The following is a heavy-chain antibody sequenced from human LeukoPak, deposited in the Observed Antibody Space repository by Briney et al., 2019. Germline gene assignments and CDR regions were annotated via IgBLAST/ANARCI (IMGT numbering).Heavy chain of an antibody. CDR3: AREANYYDSMI. CDR1: GFTFSDYY. D-gene: IGHD3-22*01. CDR2: ISGSSSYT. V-gene: IGHV3-11*06. J-gene: IGHJ4*02. Sequence: PGGSLRLSCAASGFTFSDYYMSWIRQAPGKGLEWVSYISGSSSYTNYADSVKGRFTISRDNAKNSLYLQMNSLRAEDTAVYYCAREANYYDSMIWGQGTLVTVSS.